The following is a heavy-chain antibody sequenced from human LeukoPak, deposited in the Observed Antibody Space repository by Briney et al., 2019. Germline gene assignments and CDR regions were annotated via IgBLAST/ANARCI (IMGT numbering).Heavy chain of an antibody. CDR1: GFGFSDSY. CDR3: ARDLIGASGGA. CDR2: ISGSGSDI. D-gene: IGHD3-10*01. Sequence: GGSLRLSCVVSGFGFSDSYMTWIRQTPGKGLEWLAYISGSGSDIYYADSVKGRFTISRDNAKNSLYLQMSSLSAEDTAVYYCARDLIGASGGAWGQGTLVTVSS. V-gene: IGHV3-11*04. J-gene: IGHJ5*02.